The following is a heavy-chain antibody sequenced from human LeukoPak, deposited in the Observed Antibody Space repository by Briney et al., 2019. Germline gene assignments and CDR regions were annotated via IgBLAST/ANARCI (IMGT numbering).Heavy chain of an antibody. V-gene: IGHV1-18*01. CDR1: GYTFTSYG. D-gene: IGHD3-3*01. Sequence: GASVKVSCKASGYTFTSYGISWVRQAPGQGLEWMGWISAYNGNTNYAQKLQGRVTMTTDTSTSTAYMELRSLRSDDAAAYYCARDEKDDFWSGQIDPWGQGTLVTVSS. CDR2: ISAYNGNT. J-gene: IGHJ5*02. CDR3: ARDEKDDFWSGQIDP.